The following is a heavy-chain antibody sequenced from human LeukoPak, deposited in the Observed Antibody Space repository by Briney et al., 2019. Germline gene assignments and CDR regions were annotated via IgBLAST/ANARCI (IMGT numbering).Heavy chain of an antibody. CDR3: AKDIGYNWNVGFDP. Sequence: GGSLRLSCAASGFTFSSYGMHWVRQAPGKGLEWVACIRYDGSNKYYADSVKGRFTISRDNSKNTLYLQMNSLRAEATAVYYCAKDIGYNWNVGFDPWGQGTLVTVSS. CDR1: GFTFSSYG. D-gene: IGHD1-20*01. CDR2: IRYDGSNK. J-gene: IGHJ5*02. V-gene: IGHV3-30*02.